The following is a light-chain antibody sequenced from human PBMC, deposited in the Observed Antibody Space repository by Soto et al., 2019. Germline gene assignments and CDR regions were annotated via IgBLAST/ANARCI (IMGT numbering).Light chain of an antibody. Sequence: EIVLTQSPATLSLSPGERATLSCRASQSVSSYLAWYQQKPGQAPRLLIYDASNRATGIPARFSGSGSGTDFTLTISSLEPEDFAVYYCQQRSNWPSGTPLTFGGGTKVEIK. CDR1: QSVSSY. CDR2: DAS. J-gene: IGKJ4*01. CDR3: QQRSNWPSGTPLT. V-gene: IGKV3-11*01.